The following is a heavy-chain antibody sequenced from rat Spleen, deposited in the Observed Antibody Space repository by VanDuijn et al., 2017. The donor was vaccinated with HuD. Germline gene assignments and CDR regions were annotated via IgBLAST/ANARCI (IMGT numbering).Heavy chain of an antibody. CDR3: ARYSSYRSFEY. CDR2: IWGDGST. V-gene: IGHV2-1*01. Sequence: QVQVKESGPGLVQPSQTLSLTCTVSGFSLTSYNVHWVRQSPGQGLEWMGGIWGDGSTKYNSALKSRLSISRDTSKSQVFLKMNNLQTEDTAMYFCARYSSYRSFEYWGQGVMVTVSS. CDR1: GFSLTSYN. D-gene: IGHD1-2*01. J-gene: IGHJ2*01.